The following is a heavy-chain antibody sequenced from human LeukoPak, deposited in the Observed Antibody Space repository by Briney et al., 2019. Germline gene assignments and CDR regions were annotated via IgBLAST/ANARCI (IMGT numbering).Heavy chain of an antibody. V-gene: IGHV3-30*18. J-gene: IGHJ6*02. CDR2: ISYDGSNK. CDR1: GFTFSSYG. CDR3: AKGVAARPYYYYGMDV. Sequence: SGGSLRLSCAASGFTFSSYGMHWVRQAPGKGLEWVSVISYDGSNKYYADSVKGRFTISRDNSKITVSLQMNSLRAEDTAAYYCAKGVAARPYYYYGMDVWGPGTTVTVSS. D-gene: IGHD6-6*01.